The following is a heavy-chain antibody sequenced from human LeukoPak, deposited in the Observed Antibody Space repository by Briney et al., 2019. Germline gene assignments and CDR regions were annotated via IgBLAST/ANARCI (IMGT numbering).Heavy chain of an antibody. V-gene: IGHV3-23*01. Sequence: GGSLRLSCAASGFTFSSYAMSWVRQAPGKGLEWVSAISGSSVNTYYADSVKGRFTISRDNSKNTLYLQMNSLRVEDTAVYYCAFELPPNWFDHWGQGTLVTVSS. J-gene: IGHJ5*02. CDR2: ISGSSVNT. CDR1: GFTFSSYA. D-gene: IGHD3-10*01. CDR3: AFELPPNWFDH.